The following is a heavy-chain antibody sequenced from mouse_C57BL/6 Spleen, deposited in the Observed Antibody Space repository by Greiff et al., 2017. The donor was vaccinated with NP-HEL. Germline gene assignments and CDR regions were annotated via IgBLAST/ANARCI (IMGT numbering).Heavy chain of an antibody. D-gene: IGHD1-1*01. CDR1: GYTFTSYG. CDR2: IYPRSGNT. Sequence: QVQLQQSGAELARPGASVKLSCKASGYTFTSYGISWVKQRTGQGLEWIGEIYPRSGNTYYNEKFKGKATLTADKSSSTAYMELRSLTSEDSAVYFCARGPITTVVADWYFDVWGTGTTVTVSS. CDR3: ARGPITTVVADWYFDV. V-gene: IGHV1-81*01. J-gene: IGHJ1*03.